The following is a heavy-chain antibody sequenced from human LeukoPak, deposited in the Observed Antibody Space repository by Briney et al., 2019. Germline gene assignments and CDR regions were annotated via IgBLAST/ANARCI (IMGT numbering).Heavy chain of an antibody. CDR3: ARVRGQWLVGTYMDV. V-gene: IGHV3-21*01. CDR2: ISSSSSYI. D-gene: IGHD6-19*01. J-gene: IGHJ6*03. Sequence: PGGSLRLSCAASGFTFNRYSMNWVRQAPGKGLEWVSSISSSSSYIYYADSVKGRFTISRDNAKNSLSLQMNSLRAEDTAVYYCARVRGQWLVGTYMDVWGKGTTVTVSS. CDR1: GFTFNRYS.